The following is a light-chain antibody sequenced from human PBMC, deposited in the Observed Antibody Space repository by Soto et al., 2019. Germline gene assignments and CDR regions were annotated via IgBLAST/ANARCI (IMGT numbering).Light chain of an antibody. CDR2: GAS. J-gene: IGKJ4*01. CDR1: QTVSLSY. Sequence: TQSPVTLPVSPGERATLSCRASQTVSLSYLAWYQQKPGQAPRLLIYGASSRATGIPARFSGSGSGTDFTLTISSLEPEDFAVYYCQQRSNWPLTFGGGTKVDIK. CDR3: QQRSNWPLT. V-gene: IGKV3-11*01.